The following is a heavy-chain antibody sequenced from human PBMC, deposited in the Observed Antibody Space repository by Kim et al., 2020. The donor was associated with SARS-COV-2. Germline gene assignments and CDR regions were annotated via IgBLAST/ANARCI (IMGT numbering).Heavy chain of an antibody. CDR3: ATKVGATGHFDY. V-gene: IGHV1-24*01. Sequence: IYAQKFQGRVTMTEDTSTDTAYMELSSLRSEDTAVYYCATKVGATGHFDYWGQGTLVTVSS. D-gene: IGHD1-26*01. J-gene: IGHJ4*02.